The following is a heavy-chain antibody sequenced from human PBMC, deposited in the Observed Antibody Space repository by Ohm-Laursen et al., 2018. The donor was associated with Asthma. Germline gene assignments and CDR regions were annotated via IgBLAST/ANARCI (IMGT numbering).Heavy chain of an antibody. Sequence: GSLRLSCAASGFPFSLYAMDWVRQAPGKGLEWLSYISSDITTIYYADSVKGRFTISRDNAKNSLYLQMSNLRAEDTAIYYCAKDVLGFVAAAQDWGQGTLVTVSS. CDR3: AKDVLGFVAAAQD. CDR2: ISSDITTI. J-gene: IGHJ4*02. D-gene: IGHD6-13*01. CDR1: GFPFSLYA. V-gene: IGHV3-48*01.